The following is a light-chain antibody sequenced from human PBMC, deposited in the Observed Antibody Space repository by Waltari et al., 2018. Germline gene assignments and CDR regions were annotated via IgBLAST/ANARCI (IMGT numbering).Light chain of an antibody. CDR3: SSYTSSTLNV. J-gene: IGLJ1*01. CDR2: EIH. Sequence: QSALTQPASVSGSPGQSITTSCTGSRSDIGDYNYVSWYQQHPGNAPKLIIYEIHNRPSGVSSRFSGSKSGTTASLTISGLQTEDEADYFCSSYTSSTLNVFGSGTRVTVL. CDR1: RSDIGDYNY. V-gene: IGLV2-14*03.